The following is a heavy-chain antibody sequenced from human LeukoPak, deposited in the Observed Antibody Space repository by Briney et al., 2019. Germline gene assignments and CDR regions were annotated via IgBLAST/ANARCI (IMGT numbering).Heavy chain of an antibody. CDR2: IYYSGST. CDR1: GGSIRSSDYY. Sequence: SETLSLTCTVSGGSIRSSDYYWSWVRQPPGKGLEWIGCIYYSGSTYYNPSLKSRVTMSEDTSKNQFSLKLSSVTAADTAVYYCARHPLRRVGATFHAFDIWGQGTTVTVSS. CDR3: ARHPLRRVGATFHAFDI. D-gene: IGHD1-26*01. V-gene: IGHV4-30-4*08. J-gene: IGHJ3*02.